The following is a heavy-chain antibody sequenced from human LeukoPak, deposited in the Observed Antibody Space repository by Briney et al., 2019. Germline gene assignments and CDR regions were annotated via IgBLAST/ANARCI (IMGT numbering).Heavy chain of an antibody. CDR3: SRQSGAFCPFGY. CDR1: GGAISSTNW. J-gene: IGHJ4*02. V-gene: IGHV4-4*02. Sequence: SETLTFTGGVPGGAISSTNWWGWVRQPPGQGLEWIGEISLTGETNYNPSLNGRVTMSLDESRNQLSLEQKSVTLAHTHIYYCSRQSGAFCPFGYWGQGTLVIVPP. D-gene: IGHD1-26*01. CDR2: ISLTGET.